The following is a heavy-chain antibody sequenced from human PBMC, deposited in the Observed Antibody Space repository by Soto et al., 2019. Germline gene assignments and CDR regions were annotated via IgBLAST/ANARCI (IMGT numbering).Heavy chain of an antibody. CDR3: AREGYCGGACYTFDY. Sequence: ASVKVSCKASGYTFTSYGISWVRQAPGQGLEWMGWISAYNGNTNYAQKHQGRVTMTTDTSTSTAYMELRSLRSDNTAVYYCAREGYCGGACYTFDYWGQGTLVTVSS. J-gene: IGHJ4*02. V-gene: IGHV1-18*01. D-gene: IGHD2-21*02. CDR2: ISAYNGNT. CDR1: GYTFTSYG.